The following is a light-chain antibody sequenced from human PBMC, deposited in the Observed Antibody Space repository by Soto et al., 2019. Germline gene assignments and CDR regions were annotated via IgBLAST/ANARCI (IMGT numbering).Light chain of an antibody. J-gene: IGKJ1*01. CDR2: GAS. Sequence: VVTQSVATLSVFPGETATLSCRASQSVSSDLAWYQQRPGQAPRLLIYGASTRATGIPARFRGSGSGTEFRLTISSLQSEDFATYYCQQYNTWHPKMAFGRGTKV. CDR1: QSVSSD. V-gene: IGKV3-15*01. CDR3: QQYNTWHPKMA.